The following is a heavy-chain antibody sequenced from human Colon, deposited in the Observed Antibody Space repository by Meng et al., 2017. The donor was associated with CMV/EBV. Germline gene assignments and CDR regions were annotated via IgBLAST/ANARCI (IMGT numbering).Heavy chain of an antibody. D-gene: IGHD3-22*01. CDR2: IHDSGST. Sequence: TVSGDSINSSHYFWSWIRQPPGKGLDLIGYIHDSGSTYYNPSLKSRVFISLGTSKNQFSLRLNSVTAADTAVYYCARAYSYDGSSFDYWGQGTLVTVSS. CDR3: ARAYSYDGSSFDY. J-gene: IGHJ4*02. V-gene: IGHV4-30-4*01. CDR1: GDSINSSHYF.